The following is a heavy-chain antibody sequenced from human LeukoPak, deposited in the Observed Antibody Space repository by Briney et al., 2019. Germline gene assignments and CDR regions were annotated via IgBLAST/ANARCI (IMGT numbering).Heavy chain of an antibody. CDR3: AREGAIAAAGTGDYYYYYYMDV. CDR1: GFTFSSYS. CDR2: ISSISYSI. J-gene: IGHJ6*03. V-gene: IGHV3-48*01. Sequence: GGSLSLSCAASGFTFSSYSMSWVRQAPGKGLEWVSYISSISYSIYYADSVKGRFTISRDNAKNSLYLQMNSLRAEDTAVYYCAREGAIAAAGTGDYYYYYYMDVWGKGTTVTVSS. D-gene: IGHD6-13*01.